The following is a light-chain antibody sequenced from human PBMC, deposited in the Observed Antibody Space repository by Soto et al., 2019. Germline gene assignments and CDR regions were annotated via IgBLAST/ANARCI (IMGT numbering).Light chain of an antibody. V-gene: IGKV1-39*01. J-gene: IGKJ2*01. CDR1: QIITSY. Sequence: DIPMTQSPSSLSASVGDRVTITCRASQIITSYLNWYQQKPGKAPKLLIYAASILQSGVPSRFSGSGSGTDFTLTISSLQPEDFATYYCQQTYSAPPYTFGQGTKLEIK. CDR2: AAS. CDR3: QQTYSAPPYT.